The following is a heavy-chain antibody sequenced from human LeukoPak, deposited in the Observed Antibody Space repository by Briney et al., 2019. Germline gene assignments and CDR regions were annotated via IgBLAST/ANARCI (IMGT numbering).Heavy chain of an antibody. D-gene: IGHD1-26*01. V-gene: IGHV4-59*08. CDR1: GGSISSYY. CDR2: IYYSGST. CDR3: ARMLGATLFDY. Sequence: SETLSLTCTVSGGSISSYYWSWIRQPPGKGLEWIGYIYYSGSTNYNPSLKSRVTISVDTSKNQFSLKLSSVTAADTAVYYCARMLGATLFDYWGQGTLVTVSS. J-gene: IGHJ4*02.